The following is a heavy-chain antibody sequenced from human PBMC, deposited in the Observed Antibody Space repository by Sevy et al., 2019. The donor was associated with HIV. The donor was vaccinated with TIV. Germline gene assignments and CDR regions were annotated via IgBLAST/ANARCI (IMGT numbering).Heavy chain of an antibody. Sequence: GGSLRLSCEASGFTLSSYTMNWVRQSPEKGLEWVATFDRTDITHYADSVKGRFIFSRDTAMNSLFLKMNSLRDDDTAMYFCVRDERAIASHFDYWGRGTLVTVSS. D-gene: IGHD2-21*01. V-gene: IGHV3-48*02. J-gene: IGHJ4*02. CDR3: VRDERAIASHFDY. CDR2: FDRTDIT. CDR1: GFTLSSYT.